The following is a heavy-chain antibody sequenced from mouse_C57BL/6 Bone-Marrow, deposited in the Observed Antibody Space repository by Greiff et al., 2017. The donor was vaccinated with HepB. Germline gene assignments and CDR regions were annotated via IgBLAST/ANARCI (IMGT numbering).Heavy chain of an antibody. V-gene: IGHV6-6*01. CDR1: GFTFSDAW. J-gene: IGHJ1*03. Sequence: EVKLVESGGGLVQPGGSMKLSCAASGFTFSDAWMDWVRQSPEKGLEWVAEIGNKANNHSTYYAVSVKGSFTISRDDSKSSVYLQMNSLRAEDTVIYHCTRPLGSYGSSYRTDWYFDVWGTGTTVTVSS. CDR2: IGNKANNHST. CDR3: TRPLGSYGSSYRTDWYFDV. D-gene: IGHD1-1*01.